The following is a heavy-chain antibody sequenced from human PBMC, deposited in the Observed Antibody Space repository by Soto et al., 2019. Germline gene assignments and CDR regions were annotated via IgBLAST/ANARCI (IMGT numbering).Heavy chain of an antibody. Sequence: SVKVSCKASGGTFSSYTISWVRQAPGQGLEWMGRIIPILGIANYAQKFKGRVTITADKSTSTAYMELSSLRSEDTAVYYCARDHFSCGSCYSLTSWGNTYNWFDPWGQGTLVTVSS. D-gene: IGHD2-15*01. CDR2: IIPILGIA. J-gene: IGHJ5*02. CDR1: GGTFSSYT. V-gene: IGHV1-69*04. CDR3: ARDHFSCGSCYSLTSWGNTYNWFDP.